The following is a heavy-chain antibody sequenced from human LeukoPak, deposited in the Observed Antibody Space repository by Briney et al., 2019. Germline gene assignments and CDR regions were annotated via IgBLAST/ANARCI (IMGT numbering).Heavy chain of an antibody. V-gene: IGHV3-7*01. Sequence: GGSLRLSCAASGFTFSSYWMSWVRQAPGKGLEWVANIKQDGSEKYYVDSVKGRFTISRDNAKNSLYLQMNSLRAEDTAVYYCASEVGGPSYYYGSGSPRNWGQGTLVTVSS. CDR2: IKQDGSEK. D-gene: IGHD3-10*01. CDR1: GFTFSSYW. J-gene: IGHJ4*02. CDR3: ASEVGGPSYYYGSGSPRN.